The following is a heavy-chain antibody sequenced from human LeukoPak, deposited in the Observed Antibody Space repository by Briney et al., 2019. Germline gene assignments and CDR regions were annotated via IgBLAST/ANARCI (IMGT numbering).Heavy chain of an antibody. CDR2: ISGSGGTP. Sequence: GGSLRLSCAASGFTFSSYAMSWVRQAPGKGLEWVSAISGSGGTPYYTDSVKGRFTISRDNSKNTLYLQMNSLRAEDTTVYYCAKYSAASAWGYYDSSGFFYFDYWGQGTLVTVSS. V-gene: IGHV3-23*01. CDR3: AKYSAASAWGYYDSSGFFYFDY. CDR1: GFTFSSYA. D-gene: IGHD3-22*01. J-gene: IGHJ4*02.